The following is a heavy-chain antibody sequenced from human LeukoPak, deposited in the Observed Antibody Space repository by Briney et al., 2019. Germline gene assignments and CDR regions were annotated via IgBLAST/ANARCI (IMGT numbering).Heavy chain of an antibody. Sequence: GGSLRLSCAASGFTFSNSAMSWVRQAPGKGLEWVSTISGGGGSTYYADSVKGRFTISRGNSKNTLYLQMNSLRAEDTAVYYCAKENWVYNWKYDSSGSGINYWGQGTLVTVSS. J-gene: IGHJ4*02. CDR1: GFTFSNSA. V-gene: IGHV3-23*01. CDR2: ISGGGGST. D-gene: IGHD3-22*01. CDR3: AKENWVYNWKYDSSGSGINY.